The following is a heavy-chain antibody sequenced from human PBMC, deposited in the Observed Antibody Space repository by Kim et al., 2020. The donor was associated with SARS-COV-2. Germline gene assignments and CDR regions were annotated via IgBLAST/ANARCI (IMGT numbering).Heavy chain of an antibody. V-gene: IGHV3-30*04. CDR1: GFTFSSYA. CDR2: ISYDGSNK. Sequence: GGSLRLSCAASGFTFSSYAMHWVRQAPGKGLERVAVISYDGSNKYYSDSVKGRFTISSDNSKNTLYLQMNSLRAEDTAVYYCARDVDDGIFTCDLYYYY. D-gene: IGHD3-9*01. CDR3: ARDVDDGIFTCDLYYYY. J-gene: IGHJ6*01.